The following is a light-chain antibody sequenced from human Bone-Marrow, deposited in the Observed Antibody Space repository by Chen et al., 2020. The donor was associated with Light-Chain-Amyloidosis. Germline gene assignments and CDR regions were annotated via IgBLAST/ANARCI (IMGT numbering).Light chain of an antibody. J-gene: IGKJ2*01. CDR3: QQYYDLPFT. V-gene: IGKV1-33*01. CDR2: DAS. CDR1: QDISNY. Sequence: DIQMTQSPSSLLASVGDRVTITCQASQDISNYLNWYQQKPGKAPTFLIHDASSLESGVPSRFSGSGSGTDFTFNISSLQPEDIGTYHCQQYYDLPFTFGQGTKLEI.